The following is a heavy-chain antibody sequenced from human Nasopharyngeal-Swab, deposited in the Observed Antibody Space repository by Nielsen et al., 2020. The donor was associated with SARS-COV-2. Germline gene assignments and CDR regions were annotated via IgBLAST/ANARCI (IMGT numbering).Heavy chain of an antibody. V-gene: IGHV3-21*01. CDR1: GFTFSSYS. Sequence: GESLKISCAASGFTFSSYSMNWVRQAPGKGLEWVSSISSSSSYIYYADSVKGRFTISRDNAKNSLYLQMNSLRAEDTAVYYCAESGYDFWSACIVWGQGTLVTVSS. J-gene: IGHJ4*02. D-gene: IGHD3-3*01. CDR2: ISSSSSYI. CDR3: AESGYDFWSACIV.